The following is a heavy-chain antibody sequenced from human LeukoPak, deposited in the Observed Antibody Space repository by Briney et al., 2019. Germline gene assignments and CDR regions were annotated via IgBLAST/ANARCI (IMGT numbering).Heavy chain of an antibody. CDR1: GYTFTSYD. V-gene: IGHV1-8*03. D-gene: IGHD4-11*01. CDR3: ARAMTTVTQTPSY. CDR2: MNPSSGNT. Sequence: ASVKVSCKASGYTFTSYDINWVRQATGQGLEWMGWMNPSSGNTGYAQKFQGRVTITRNTSISTAYMELSSLRSEDTAVYYCARAMTTVTQTPSYWGQGTLVTVSS. J-gene: IGHJ4*02.